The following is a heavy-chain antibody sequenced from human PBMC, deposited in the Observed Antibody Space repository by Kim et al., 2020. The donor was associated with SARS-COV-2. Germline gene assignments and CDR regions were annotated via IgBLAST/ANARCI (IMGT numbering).Heavy chain of an antibody. CDR1: GFTFDDYA. CDR3: AKVGGYGDYLHSFDY. CDR2: ISWNSGSI. J-gene: IGHJ4*02. D-gene: IGHD4-17*01. V-gene: IGHV3-9*01. Sequence: GGSLRLSCAASGFTFDDYAMHWVRQAPGKGLEWVSGISWNSGSIGYADSVKGRFTISRDNAKNSLYLQMNSLRADTALYYCAKVGGYGDYLHSFDYWGQGTLVTVSS.